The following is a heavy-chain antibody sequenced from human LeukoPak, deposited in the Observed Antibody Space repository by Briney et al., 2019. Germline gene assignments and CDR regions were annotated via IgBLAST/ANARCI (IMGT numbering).Heavy chain of an antibody. CDR1: VGSFSCYY. V-gene: IGHV4-34*01. CDR2: INHSGST. Sequence: SETLSLTCAVYVGSFSCYYWSWIRQPPGKGLEWIGEINHSGSTNYNPSLKSRVTISVDTSKNQFSLKLSSVTAADTAVYYCAGGRITNDYGDYGDFDYWGQGTLVTVSS. CDR3: AGGRITNDYGDYGDFDY. D-gene: IGHD4-17*01. J-gene: IGHJ4*02.